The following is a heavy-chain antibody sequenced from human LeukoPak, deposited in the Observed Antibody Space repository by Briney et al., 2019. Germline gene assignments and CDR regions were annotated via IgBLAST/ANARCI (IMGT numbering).Heavy chain of an antibody. CDR2: IIPIFGTA. J-gene: IGHJ4*02. CDR1: GGTFISYA. Sequence: SVKVSCKASGGTFISYAISWVRQAPGQGLEWMGGIIPIFGTANYAQKFQGRVTITTDESTSTAYMELSSLRSEDTAVYYCARGPCPLYCGGDCCSGYYFDYWGQGTLVTVSS. V-gene: IGHV1-69*05. CDR3: ARGPCPLYCGGDCCSGYYFDY. D-gene: IGHD2-21*02.